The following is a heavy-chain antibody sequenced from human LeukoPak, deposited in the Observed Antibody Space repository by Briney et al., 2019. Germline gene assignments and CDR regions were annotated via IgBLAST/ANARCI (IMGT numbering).Heavy chain of an antibody. J-gene: IGHJ6*02. CDR1: GGSFSGYY. D-gene: IGHD2-15*01. CDR3: ARSPRRLGYCSGGSCYYYYGMDV. Sequence: PSETLSLTCAVYGGSFSGYYWSWIRQPPGKGLEWIGEINHSGSTNCNPSLKSRVTISVDTSKNQFSLKLSSVTAADTAVYYCARSPRRLGYCSGGSCYYYYGMDVWGQGTTVTVSS. V-gene: IGHV4-34*01. CDR2: INHSGST.